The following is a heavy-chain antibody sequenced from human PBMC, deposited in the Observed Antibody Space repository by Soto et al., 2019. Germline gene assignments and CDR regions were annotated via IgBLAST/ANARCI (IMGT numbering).Heavy chain of an antibody. CDR2: INHVGGT. CDR3: VRIRYQLPSSVLWLDP. V-gene: IGHV4-34*01. D-gene: IGHD3-16*01. J-gene: IGHJ5*02. CDR1: GGFLSESY. Sequence: PSENLGLTCAVYGGFLSESYWTWIRQPPGKGLEWIGEINHVGGTNYNPSLKSRVTMSVDTSQNQFSLRLISVTAADTAMYFCVRIRYQLPSSVLWLDPWGQGTPVT.